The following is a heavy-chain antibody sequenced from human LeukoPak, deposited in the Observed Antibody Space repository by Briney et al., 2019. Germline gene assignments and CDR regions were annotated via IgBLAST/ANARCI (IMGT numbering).Heavy chain of an antibody. CDR3: AREVGENYYYYMDV. J-gene: IGHJ6*03. Sequence: GASVKVSCKASGYTFTGYYMHWVRQAPGQGLEWMGWINPNSGGTNYAQKFQGRVTMTRDTSISTAYMDLSRLRSDDTAVYYCAREVGENYYYYMDVWGKGTTVTVSS. V-gene: IGHV1-2*02. CDR1: GYTFTGYY. CDR2: INPNSGGT. D-gene: IGHD3-16*01.